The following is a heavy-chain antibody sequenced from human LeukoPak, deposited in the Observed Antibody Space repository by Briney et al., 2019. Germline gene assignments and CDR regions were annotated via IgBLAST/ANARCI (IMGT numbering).Heavy chain of an antibody. V-gene: IGHV3-48*03. CDR2: ISSSGSTI. J-gene: IGHJ4*02. CDR1: GFTFSSYE. Sequence: GGSLRLSCAASGFTFSSYEMNWVRQAPGKGLEWVSYISSSGSTIYYADSVKGRFTISRDNAKNSLYLQMNSLRAEDTAVYYCARDSSALAAAGTSTLNRYDYWGQGTLVTVSS. CDR3: ARDSSALAAAGTSTLNRYDY. D-gene: IGHD6-13*01.